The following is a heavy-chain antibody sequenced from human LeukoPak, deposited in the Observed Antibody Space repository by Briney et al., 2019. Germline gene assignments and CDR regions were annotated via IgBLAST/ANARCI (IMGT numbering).Heavy chain of an antibody. V-gene: IGHV1-2*06. CDR2: INPNSGGA. CDR1: GYTFTAYY. Sequence: GASVKVSCKASGYTFTAYYIHWVRQAPGQGLEWMGRINPNSGGANYAQKFQGRVTMTRDTSISTAYMELSRLRSDDTAVYYCAKEGDSGYDYPFDYWGQGTLVTVSS. J-gene: IGHJ4*02. D-gene: IGHD5-12*01. CDR3: AKEGDSGYDYPFDY.